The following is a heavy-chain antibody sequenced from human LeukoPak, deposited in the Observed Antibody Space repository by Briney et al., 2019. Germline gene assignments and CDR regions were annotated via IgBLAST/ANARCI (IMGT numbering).Heavy chain of an antibody. J-gene: IGHJ4*02. CDR1: EFTFSGYS. V-gene: IGHV3-48*04. D-gene: IGHD5-12*01. Sequence: GGSLRLSCAASEFTFSGYSMSWVRQAPGKGLEWVSYISSTGSSIYYADSVKRRFNISRDHVKNSLYLQMNSLRAEDTAVYYCAKESGYDVDLEYWGQGALVTVSS. CDR3: AKESGYDVDLEY. CDR2: ISSTGSSI.